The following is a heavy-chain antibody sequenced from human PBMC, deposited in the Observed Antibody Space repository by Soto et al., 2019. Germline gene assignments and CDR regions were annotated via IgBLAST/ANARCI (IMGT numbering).Heavy chain of an antibody. J-gene: IGHJ4*02. V-gene: IGHV1-3*01. D-gene: IGHD6-19*01. Sequence: GASVKVSWKASGYTFTSYAMHWVRQAPGQRLEWMGWINAGNGNTKYSQKFQGRVTITRDTSASTAYMELSSLRSEDTAVYYCVTGYSSGWYRGRFDYWGQGTLVTVSS. CDR3: VTGYSSGWYRGRFDY. CDR1: GYTFTSYA. CDR2: INAGNGNT.